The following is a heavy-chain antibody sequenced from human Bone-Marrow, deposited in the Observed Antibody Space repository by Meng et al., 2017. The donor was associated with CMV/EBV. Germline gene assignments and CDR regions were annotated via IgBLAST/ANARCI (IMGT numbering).Heavy chain of an antibody. D-gene: IGHD2-15*01. Sequence: SETLSLTCTVSGGSISSGDYYWSWIRQPPGKGLEWIGYIYYSGSTYYNPSLKSRVTISVDTSKNQFSLKLSSVTAADTAVYYCARTVPEGVDVVAAALGPNWFDPWGQGTLVTVSS. CDR2: IYYSGST. CDR3: ARTVPEGVDVVAAALGPNWFDP. J-gene: IGHJ5*02. CDR1: GGSISSGDYY. V-gene: IGHV4-30-4*08.